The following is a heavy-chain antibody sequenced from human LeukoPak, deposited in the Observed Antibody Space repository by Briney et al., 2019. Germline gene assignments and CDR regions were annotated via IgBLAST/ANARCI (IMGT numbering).Heavy chain of an antibody. Sequence: GESLKISCKGSGYSFTSYWIGWVRQMPGKGLEWMGIIFPGDSDTRYSPSFQGQVTISADKSISTAYLQWSSLKASDTAMYYCARLGGYSSGWYVSYYWGQGTLVTVSS. D-gene: IGHD6-19*01. CDR3: ARLGGYSSGWYVSYY. V-gene: IGHV5-51*01. CDR2: IFPGDSDT. CDR1: GYSFTSYW. J-gene: IGHJ4*02.